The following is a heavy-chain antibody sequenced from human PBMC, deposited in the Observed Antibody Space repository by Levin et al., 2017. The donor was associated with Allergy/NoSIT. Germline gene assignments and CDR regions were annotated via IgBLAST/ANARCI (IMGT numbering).Heavy chain of an antibody. V-gene: IGHV4-31*03. D-gene: IGHD2-2*01. CDR2: IYYSGST. CDR1: GGSISSGGYY. J-gene: IGHJ6*02. CDR3: ARGCSSTSCYPNYYYGMDV. Sequence: LRLSCTVSGGSISSGGYYWSWIRQHPGKGLEWIGYIYYSGSTYYNPSLKSRVTISVDTSKNQFSLKLSSVTAADTAVYYCARGCSSTSCYPNYYYGMDVWGQGTTVTVSS.